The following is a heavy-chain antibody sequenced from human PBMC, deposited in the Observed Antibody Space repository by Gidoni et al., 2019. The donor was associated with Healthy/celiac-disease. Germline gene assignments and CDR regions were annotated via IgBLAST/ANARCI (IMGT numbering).Heavy chain of an antibody. CDR3: AKDSIREPYSSSWFYLLGYFDL. CDR2: ISGSGGST. J-gene: IGHJ2*01. CDR1: GFTFSSSA. Sequence: EVQLLESGGGLVQPGGSLRLSCAASGFTFSSSAIAWVRQAPGKGLEWVSAISGSGGSTYYADSVKGRFTISRDNSKNTLYLQMNSLRAEDTAVYYCAKDSIREPYSSSWFYLLGYFDLWGRGTLVTVSS. D-gene: IGHD6-13*01. V-gene: IGHV3-23*01.